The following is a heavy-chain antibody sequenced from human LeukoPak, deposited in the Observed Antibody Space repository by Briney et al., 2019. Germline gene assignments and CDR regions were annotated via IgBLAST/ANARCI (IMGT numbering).Heavy chain of an antibody. J-gene: IGHJ4*02. CDR2: ISSSGITI. CDR3: ARGGYDYVWGSYRPGGDY. Sequence: PGGSLGLSCAASGFTFSSYEMNWVRQAPGKGLEWVSYISSSGITIYYADSVKGRFTISRDNAKNSLYLQVNSLRAEDTAVYYCARGGYDYVWGSYRPGGDYWGQGTLVTVSS. CDR1: GFTFSSYE. D-gene: IGHD3-16*02. V-gene: IGHV3-48*03.